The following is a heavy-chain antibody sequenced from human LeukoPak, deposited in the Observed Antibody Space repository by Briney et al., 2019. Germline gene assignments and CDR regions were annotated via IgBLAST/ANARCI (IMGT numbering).Heavy chain of an antibody. CDR1: GFTFSSYA. D-gene: IGHD2-15*01. J-gene: IGHJ5*02. CDR2: ISYDGSNK. V-gene: IGHV3-30-3*01. CDR3: ATILGYCSGGSCYRDEYNWFDP. Sequence: PGRSLRLSCAASGFTFSSYAMHWVRQAPGKGLEWVAVISYDGSNKYYADSVKGRFTISRDNSKNTLYLQMNSLRAEDTAVYYCATILGYCSGGSCYRDEYNWFDPWGQGTLVTVSS.